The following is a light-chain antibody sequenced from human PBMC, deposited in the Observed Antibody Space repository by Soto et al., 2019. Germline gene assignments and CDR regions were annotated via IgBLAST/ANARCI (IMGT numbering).Light chain of an antibody. CDR1: SSDVGGYNY. CDR3: QSYDHYLSGPVV. J-gene: IGLJ2*01. Sequence: QSALTQPPSASGSPGQSVTISCTGTSSDVGGYNYVSWYQQHPGKAPKLMIYEVSKRPSGVPDRFSGSKSGTSASLVITGLQAEDEADYYCQSYDHYLSGPVVFGGGTKLTVL. CDR2: EVS. V-gene: IGLV2-8*01.